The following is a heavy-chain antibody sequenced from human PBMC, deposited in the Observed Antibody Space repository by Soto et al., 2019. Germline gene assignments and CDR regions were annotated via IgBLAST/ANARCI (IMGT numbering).Heavy chain of an antibody. J-gene: IGHJ6*02. V-gene: IGHV3-11*06. CDR3: AWTTVTTNYYYYGMDV. CDR1: GFIFRDFY. D-gene: IGHD4-17*01. Sequence: PGGSLRLSCAASGFIFRDFYMSWIRQVPGKGLEWLSKISSSSSSTDYADSVKGRFTISRDNAKNSLYLQMSSLRAEDTAVYYCAWTTVTTNYYYYGMDVWGQGTTVTVSS. CDR2: ISSSSSST.